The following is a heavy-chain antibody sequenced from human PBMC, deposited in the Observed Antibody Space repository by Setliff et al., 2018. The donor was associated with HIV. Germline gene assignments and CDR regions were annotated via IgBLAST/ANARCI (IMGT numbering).Heavy chain of an antibody. D-gene: IGHD1-20*01. V-gene: IGHV4-59*11. CDR1: GGSISSHY. CDR2: IYYSGST. Sequence: SETLSLTCTVSGGSISSHYWSWTRQPPGKRLEWIGYIYYSGSTNYNPSLKSRVTISVDTSKNQFSLKLSSVTAADTAVYYCAGCITGTTHWFDPWGQGTLVTVSS. J-gene: IGHJ5*02. CDR3: AGCITGTTHWFDP.